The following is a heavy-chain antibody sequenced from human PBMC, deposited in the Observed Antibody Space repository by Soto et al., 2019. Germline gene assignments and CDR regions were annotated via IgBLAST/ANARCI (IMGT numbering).Heavy chain of an antibody. D-gene: IGHD2-21*02. CDR2: ISYDGSNK. Sequence: QVQLVESGGGVVQPGRSLRLSCAASGFNFSSYGMHWVRQAPGKGLEWVAVISYDGSNKYYADSVKGRFTISRDNSKNTLYLQMNSLRAEDTAVYYCAKDWDIVVVTAIRYGMDVWGQGTTVTVSS. CDR3: AKDWDIVVVTAIRYGMDV. CDR1: GFNFSSYG. V-gene: IGHV3-30*18. J-gene: IGHJ6*02.